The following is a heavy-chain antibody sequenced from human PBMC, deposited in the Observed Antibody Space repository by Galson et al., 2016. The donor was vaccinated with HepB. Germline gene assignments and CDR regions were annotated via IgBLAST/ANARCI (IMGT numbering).Heavy chain of an antibody. Sequence: SLRLSCAASGFSFSNSGMSWVRQAPGRGLEWLAVMSYDGNIKQYADSVKGRFTISRHNSKNTLYLYMNNLTAGDTAIYYCGKHGGFDYWGQGTLVTVSS. D-gene: IGHD3-16*01. CDR2: MSYDGNIK. V-gene: IGHV3-30*18. CDR3: GKHGGFDY. J-gene: IGHJ4*02. CDR1: GFSFSNSG.